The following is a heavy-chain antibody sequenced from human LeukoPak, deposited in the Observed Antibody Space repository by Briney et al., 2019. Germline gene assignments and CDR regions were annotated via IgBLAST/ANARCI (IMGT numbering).Heavy chain of an antibody. V-gene: IGHV4-4*02. CDR1: GGSISSSTW. CDR2: IYHSGST. J-gene: IGHJ6*03. Sequence: SETLSLTCAVSGGSISSSTWWSWVRQPPGKGLEWFRVIYHSGSTNYNPSLKSRVTISLDKSKNQFSLKLSSVAAADTAVYYCARVLRRRSSSWYDVGPHAKFGPGYYYMDVWGKGTTVTVSS. D-gene: IGHD6-13*01. CDR3: ARVLRRRSSSWYDVGPHAKFGPGYYYMDV.